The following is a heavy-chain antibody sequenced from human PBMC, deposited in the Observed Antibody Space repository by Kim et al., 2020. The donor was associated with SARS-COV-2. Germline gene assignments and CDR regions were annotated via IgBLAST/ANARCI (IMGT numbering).Heavy chain of an antibody. CDR3: ARDARVLLWFGEWSSYWYFDL. D-gene: IGHD3-10*01. Sequence: GGSLRLSCAASGFTFSSYSMNWVRQAPGKGLEWVSSISSSSSYIYYADSVKGRFTISRDNAKNSLYLQMNSLRAEDTAVYYCARDARVLLWFGEWSSYWYFDLWGRGTLVTFSS. CDR2: ISSSSSYI. V-gene: IGHV3-21*01. J-gene: IGHJ2*01. CDR1: GFTFSSYS.